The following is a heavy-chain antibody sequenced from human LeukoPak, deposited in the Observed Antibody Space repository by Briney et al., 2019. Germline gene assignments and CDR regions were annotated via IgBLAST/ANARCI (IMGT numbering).Heavy chain of an antibody. V-gene: IGHV4-34*01. CDR2: INHSGFT. CDR3: ARSLGDV. J-gene: IGHJ6*02. CDR1: GGSFSGYY. Sequence: SETLSLTCGVYGGSFSGYYWSWIRQSPGKGLEWIGEINHSGFTNSNPSLKSRVTMSADTSKNQFSLKVSSVTAADTAVYFCARSLGDVWGQGTMVTVSS.